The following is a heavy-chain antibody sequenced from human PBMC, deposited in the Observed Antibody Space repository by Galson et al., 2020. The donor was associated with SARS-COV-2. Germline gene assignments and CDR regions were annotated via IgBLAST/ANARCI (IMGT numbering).Heavy chain of an antibody. CDR3: ARDPVSGSSWDYYYYYGMDV. D-gene: IGHD6-13*01. CDR1: GFTFSSYS. Sequence: GGSLRLSCAASGFTFSSYSMNWVRQAPGKGLEWVSSISSSSSYIYYADSVKGRFTISRDNAKNSLYLQMNSLRAEDTAVYYCARDPVSGSSWDYYYYYGMDVWGQGTTVTVSS. J-gene: IGHJ6*02. V-gene: IGHV3-21*01. CDR2: ISSSSSYI.